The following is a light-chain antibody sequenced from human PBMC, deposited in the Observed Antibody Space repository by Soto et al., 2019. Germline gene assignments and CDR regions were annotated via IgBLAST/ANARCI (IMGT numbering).Light chain of an antibody. Sequence: EIVMTQSPATLSVSPGERATLSCRASQSVSTNLVWYQQKPGQAPRLLIYGASTRATGVPVRFSGSGSETEFTLTINSLQSEDFAVYYCLQHNNWWTFGQGTKVEIK. V-gene: IGKV3-15*01. CDR3: LQHNNWWT. J-gene: IGKJ1*01. CDR1: QSVSTN. CDR2: GAS.